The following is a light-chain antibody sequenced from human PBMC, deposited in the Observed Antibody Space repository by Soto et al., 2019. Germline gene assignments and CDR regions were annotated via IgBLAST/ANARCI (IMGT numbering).Light chain of an antibody. V-gene: IGKV3-11*01. J-gene: IGKJ5*01. Sequence: EIVLTQSPASLSLSPGERATLSCRASQSVDSYLVWYQQKPGQVPRLLIFGASNRATGIPARFSGSGSGTDCTLTINSLEPEDFAVYYCQQRSNWPITFGQGTRLEIK. CDR1: QSVDSY. CDR2: GAS. CDR3: QQRSNWPIT.